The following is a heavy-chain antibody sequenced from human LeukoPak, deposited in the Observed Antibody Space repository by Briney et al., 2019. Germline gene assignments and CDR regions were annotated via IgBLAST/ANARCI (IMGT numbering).Heavy chain of an antibody. Sequence: PSETLSLTCTVSGGSISSSSYYWSWIRQHPGKGLEWIGSIYYSGSTYYNPSLKSRVTISVDTSKNQFSLKLSSVTAADTAVYYCARFSSSSSYFDYWGQGTLVTVSS. J-gene: IGHJ4*02. CDR2: IYYSGST. CDR1: GGSISSSSYY. D-gene: IGHD6-13*01. CDR3: ARFSSSSSYFDY. V-gene: IGHV4-39*01.